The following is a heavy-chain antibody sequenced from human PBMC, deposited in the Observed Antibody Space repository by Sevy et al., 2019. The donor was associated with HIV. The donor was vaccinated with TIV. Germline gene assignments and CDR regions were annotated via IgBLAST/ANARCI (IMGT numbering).Heavy chain of an antibody. CDR3: ARDPGFYCSGGSCYTRYYFDS. CDR1: GFTFSSYS. J-gene: IGHJ4*02. Sequence: GGSLRLSCAASGFTFSSYSMNWVRQAPGKGLEWVSSISSSSIYIYYADSVKGRFTISRDNAKNSRYMQMNSLRAEDTAVYYCARDPGFYCSGGSCYTRYYFDSWGQGTLVTVSS. CDR2: ISSSSIYI. D-gene: IGHD2-15*01. V-gene: IGHV3-21*01.